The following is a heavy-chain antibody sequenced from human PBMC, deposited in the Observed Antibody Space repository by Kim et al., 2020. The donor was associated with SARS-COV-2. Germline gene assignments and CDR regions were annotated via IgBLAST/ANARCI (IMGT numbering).Heavy chain of an antibody. D-gene: IGHD7-27*01. CDR3: ASNLGPGGYYYYGMDV. Sequence: RSLCSACAASGFTFSSYGMHWVRQAPGKGLEWVAVIWYDGSNKYYADSVKGRFTISRDNSKNTLYLQMNSLRAEDTAVYYCASNLGPGGYYYYGMDVWGQGTKVTV. V-gene: IGHV3-33*08. CDR1: GFTFSSYG. J-gene: IGHJ6*02. CDR2: IWYDGSNK.